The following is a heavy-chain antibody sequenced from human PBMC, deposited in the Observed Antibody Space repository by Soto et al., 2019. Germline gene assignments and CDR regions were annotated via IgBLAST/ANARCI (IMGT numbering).Heavy chain of an antibody. CDR1: GYIFTNYA. D-gene: IGHD2-2*01. J-gene: IGHJ4*03. V-gene: IGHV1-3*01. Sequence: ASVKVSCKDPGYIFTNYAVHWGRQAPGQRLEKMGWINAGSGNTKYSQKFQGRVTFTRDTTASTAYMELTTLTSEHTATYYCARGVCGSSSCSSASDLWGQGTLVSVSS. CDR2: INAGSGNT. CDR3: ARGVCGSSSCSSASDL.